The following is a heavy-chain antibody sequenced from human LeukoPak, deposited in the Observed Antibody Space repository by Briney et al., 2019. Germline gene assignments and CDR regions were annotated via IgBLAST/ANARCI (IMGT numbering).Heavy chain of an antibody. CDR3: AKGTCSGGSCLMGY. J-gene: IGHJ4*02. CDR2: ISGSGGST. V-gene: IGHV3-23*01. CDR1: GFTFSSYW. Sequence: PGGSLRLSCAASGFTFSSYWMSWVRQAPGKGLEWVSAISGSGGSTYYADSVKGRFTISRDNSKNTLYLQMNSLRAEDTAVYYCAKGTCSGGSCLMGYWGQGTLVTVSS. D-gene: IGHD2-15*01.